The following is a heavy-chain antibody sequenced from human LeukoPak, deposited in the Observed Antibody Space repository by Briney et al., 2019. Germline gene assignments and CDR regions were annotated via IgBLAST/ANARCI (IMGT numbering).Heavy chain of an antibody. Sequence: PSETLSLTCAVYGGSFSGYYWSWIRQPPGKGLEWIGEINHSGSTNYNPPLKSRVTISVDTSKNQFSLKLSSVTAADTAVYYCARSYGGILDYWGQGTLVTVSS. D-gene: IGHD4-23*01. CDR3: ARSYGGILDY. CDR2: INHSGST. J-gene: IGHJ4*02. CDR1: GGSFSGYY. V-gene: IGHV4-34*01.